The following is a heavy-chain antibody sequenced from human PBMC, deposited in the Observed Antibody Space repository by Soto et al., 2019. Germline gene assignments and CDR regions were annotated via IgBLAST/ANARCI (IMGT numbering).Heavy chain of an antibody. V-gene: IGHV1-3*04. CDR1: GYTFTSYG. D-gene: IGHD3-9*01. CDR3: ARAMPTAGYIDFDQ. J-gene: IGHJ4*02. Sequence: QVDLVQSGAEVKEPGASVRISCEASGYTFTSYGIHWVRQAHGQRLEWMGWINTGSSNTRYSPEFQARVTITRDTSASTAYMELNSLRSEDTAVYYCARAMPTAGYIDFDQWGQGTLVTVSS. CDR2: INTGSSNT.